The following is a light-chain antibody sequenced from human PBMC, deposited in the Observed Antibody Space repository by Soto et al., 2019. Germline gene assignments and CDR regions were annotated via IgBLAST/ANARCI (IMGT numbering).Light chain of an antibody. Sequence: SVLTQPASVSVSPGQSITISCTGTSSDVGGYNYVSWYQQHPGKAPKLMIYDVSKRPSGVSNRFSGSKAGNTASLTISGLQAGDEAYYYCSSYTSSSPLYVFGTGTKVTVL. CDR1: SSDVGGYNY. CDR2: DVS. CDR3: SSYTSSSPLYV. V-gene: IGLV2-14*01. J-gene: IGLJ1*01.